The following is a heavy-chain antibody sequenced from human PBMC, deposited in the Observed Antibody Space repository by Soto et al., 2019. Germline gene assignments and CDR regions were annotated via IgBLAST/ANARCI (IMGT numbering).Heavy chain of an antibody. CDR3: ATDRASSGWADDFAI. CDR1: GFTISSYG. CDR2: ISYDGSNK. Sequence: QVQLVESGGGVVQPGRSLRLSCAASGFTISSYGMNWVRQAPGKGLEWVAVISYDGSNKYYADSVKGRFTISRDNSKTTLYMQMNSLRAEDTAVYYCATDRASSGWADDFAICGQGTMVTVSS. D-gene: IGHD6-19*01. J-gene: IGHJ3*02. V-gene: IGHV3-30*03.